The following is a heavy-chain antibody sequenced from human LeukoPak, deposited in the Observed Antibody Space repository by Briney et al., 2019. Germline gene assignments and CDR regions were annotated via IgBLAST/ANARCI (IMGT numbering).Heavy chain of an antibody. V-gene: IGHV3-21*01. CDR3: ARDTGRPYYYYMDV. J-gene: IGHJ6*03. CDR2: ISSSSSYI. D-gene: IGHD4-17*01. Sequence: GGSLRLSCAASGFTFSSYSMNWVRQAPGKGLEWVSSISSSSSYIYYADSVKGRFTISRDNAKNSLYLQMNSLRAEDTAVYYCARDTGRPYYYYMDVWGKGTTVTVSS. CDR1: GFTFSSYS.